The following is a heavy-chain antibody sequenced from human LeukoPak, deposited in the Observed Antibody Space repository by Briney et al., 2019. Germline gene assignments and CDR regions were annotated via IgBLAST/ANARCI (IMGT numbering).Heavy chain of an antibody. CDR3: AKDRGYYGSGSYYNIEY. CDR1: GFTFSSYG. Sequence: PGGSLRLSCAASGFTFSSYGMDWVRQAPGKGLEWVAFIRYDGSNKYYADSVKGRFTISRDNSKNTLYMQMNSLRAEDTAVYYCAKDRGYYGSGSYYNIEYWGQGTLVTVSS. D-gene: IGHD3-10*01. CDR2: IRYDGSNK. J-gene: IGHJ4*02. V-gene: IGHV3-30*02.